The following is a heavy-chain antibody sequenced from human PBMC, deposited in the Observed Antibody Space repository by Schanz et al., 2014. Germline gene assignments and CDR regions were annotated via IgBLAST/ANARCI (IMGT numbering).Heavy chain of an antibody. CDR2: INPSDGST. Sequence: QVQLVQSGAEVKKPGASVKVSCKASGHTFSRYYLHWVRQAPGQGLEWMGIINPSDGSTDYAQKVQGRVPMTRDTSTSTVYMELSSLRSEDTAVYYCVRNRRGAVASDAFDIWGQGTMVTVSS. V-gene: IGHV1-46*03. CDR3: VRNRRGAVASDAFDI. D-gene: IGHD6-19*01. CDR1: GHTFSRYY. J-gene: IGHJ3*02.